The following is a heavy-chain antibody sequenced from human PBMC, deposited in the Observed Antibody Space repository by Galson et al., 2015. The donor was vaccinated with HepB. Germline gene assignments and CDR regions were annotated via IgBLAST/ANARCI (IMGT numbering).Heavy chain of an antibody. J-gene: IGHJ5*02. CDR1: GYAFTSYY. CDR3: ARDNGMGSSSGRWFNP. V-gene: IGHV1-46*01. CDR2: INPSGGST. Sequence: SVKVSCKASGYAFTSYYMHWVRQAPGQGLEWMGIINPSGGSTSYAQKFQGRVTMTRDTSTSTVYMELSSQRSEDTAVYYCARDNGMGSSSGRWFNPWGQGTLVTVSS. D-gene: IGHD6-6*01.